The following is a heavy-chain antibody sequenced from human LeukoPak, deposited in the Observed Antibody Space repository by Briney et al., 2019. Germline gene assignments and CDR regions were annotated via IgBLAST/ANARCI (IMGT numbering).Heavy chain of an antibody. CDR2: INHSGGST. Sequence: GASVKVSCKASGYTFTSYYMHWVRQAPGQGLEWMGIINHSGGSTSYAQKFQGRVTMTRDTSTSTVYMELSSLRSEDTAVYYCARDLPHCSGCSCYASYYFDYWVQGTLVTVSS. J-gene: IGHJ4*02. CDR3: ARDLPHCSGCSCYASYYFDY. V-gene: IGHV1-46*01. D-gene: IGHD2-15*01. CDR1: GYTFTSYY.